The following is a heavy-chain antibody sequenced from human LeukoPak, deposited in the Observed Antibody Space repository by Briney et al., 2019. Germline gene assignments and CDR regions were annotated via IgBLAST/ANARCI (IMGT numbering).Heavy chain of an antibody. D-gene: IGHD3-10*01. CDR2: ISGSGGSA. Sequence: PGGSLRLSCAASGFTFSSYAMSWVRQAPGKGLEWVSAISGSGGSAYYADSVKGRFTISRDNSKNTLYLQMNSLRAEDTAVYYCAKTELLWFGELSEPFDYWGQGTLVTVSS. J-gene: IGHJ4*02. CDR1: GFTFSSYA. CDR3: AKTELLWFGELSEPFDY. V-gene: IGHV3-23*01.